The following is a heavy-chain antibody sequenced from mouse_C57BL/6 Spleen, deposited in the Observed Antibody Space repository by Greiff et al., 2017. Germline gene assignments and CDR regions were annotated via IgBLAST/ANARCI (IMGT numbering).Heavy chain of an antibody. Sequence: VQLQQSGPELVKPGASVKISCKASGYAFSSSWMNWVKQRPGKGLEWIGRIYPGDGDTNYNGKFKGKATLTADKSSSTAYMQLSSLTSEDSAVYFCARTGGYYYGSYWYFDVWGTGTTVTVSS. J-gene: IGHJ1*03. CDR1: GYAFSSSW. D-gene: IGHD1-1*01. CDR2: IYPGDGDT. V-gene: IGHV1-82*01. CDR3: ARTGGYYYGSYWYFDV.